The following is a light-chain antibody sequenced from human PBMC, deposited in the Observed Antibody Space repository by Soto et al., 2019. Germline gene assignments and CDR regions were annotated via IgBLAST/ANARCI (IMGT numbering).Light chain of an antibody. CDR2: AAS. CDR3: QQLHGYPIT. CDR1: QGFSTY. J-gene: IGKJ5*01. Sequence: IRLTQSASCLSASVGDSVNIXCRASQGFSTYLVWFQQKPGTAPKLLMYAASNCQSGAPSSFSGSGSATHFTPTISSLQPEDFATYYGQQLHGYPITFGQGTRLEIK. V-gene: IGKV1-9*01.